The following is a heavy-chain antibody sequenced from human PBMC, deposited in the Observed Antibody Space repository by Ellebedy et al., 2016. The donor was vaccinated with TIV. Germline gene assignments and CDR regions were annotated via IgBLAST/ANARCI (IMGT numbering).Heavy chain of an antibody. Sequence: GGSLRLSCVASGLTVTSNFMSWVRQAPGKGLAWVSTIAIDSTTYYADSVKGRFTISRDNSKNTLDIQMNSLRAEDTAVYYCARETYNDVDLKLWGIFDIWGQGTMVTVSS. CDR2: IAIDSTT. J-gene: IGHJ3*02. D-gene: IGHD3-10*01. CDR3: ARETYNDVDLKLWGIFDI. CDR1: GLTVTSNF. V-gene: IGHV3-66*01.